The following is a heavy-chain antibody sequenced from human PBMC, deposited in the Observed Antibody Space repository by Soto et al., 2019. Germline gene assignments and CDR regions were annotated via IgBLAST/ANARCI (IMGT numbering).Heavy chain of an antibody. CDR2: ISYDGSNK. J-gene: IGHJ3*02. Sequence: GGSLRLSCAASGFTFSSYGMHWVRQAPGKGLEWVAVISYDGSNKYYADSVKGRFTISRDNSKNTLYLQMNSLRAEDMAVYYCANQEKRRAYAFDIWGQGTMVTVS. V-gene: IGHV3-30*18. CDR1: GFTFSSYG. CDR3: ANQEKRRAYAFDI.